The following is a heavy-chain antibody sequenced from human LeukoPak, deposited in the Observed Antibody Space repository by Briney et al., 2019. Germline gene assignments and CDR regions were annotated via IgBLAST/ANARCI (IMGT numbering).Heavy chain of an antibody. V-gene: IGHV3-74*01. CDR2: ITNDGSST. CDR1: GLTFSSHW. Sequence: GGSLRLSCAASGLTFSSHWMHWVRQAPGKGLVWVSRITNDGSSTTYADSVKGRFTISRDNSKNTLYLQMNSLRAEDTAVYYCAKDLTYGSGWDFDYWGQGTLVTVSS. D-gene: IGHD6-19*01. J-gene: IGHJ4*02. CDR3: AKDLTYGSGWDFDY.